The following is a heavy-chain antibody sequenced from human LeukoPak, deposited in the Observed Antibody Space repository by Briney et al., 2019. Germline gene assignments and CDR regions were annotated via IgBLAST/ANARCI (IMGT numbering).Heavy chain of an antibody. J-gene: IGHJ4*02. V-gene: IGHV3-48*03. D-gene: IGHD5-18*01. CDR3: AKMDTAMVDDVIGY. CDR1: GFTFSSYE. Sequence: GGSLRLSCAASGFTFSSYEMNWVRQAPGKGLEWVSYISSSGSTIYYADSVKGRFTISRDNAKNSLYLRMNSLRAEDTAVYYCAKMDTAMVDDVIGYWGQGTLVTVSS. CDR2: ISSSGSTI.